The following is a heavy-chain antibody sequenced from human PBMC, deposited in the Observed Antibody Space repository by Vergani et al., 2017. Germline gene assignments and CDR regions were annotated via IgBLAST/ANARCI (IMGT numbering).Heavy chain of an antibody. J-gene: IGHJ2*01. Sequence: QVQLQESGPGLVKPSQTLSLTCTVSGGSISSGSYYWSWIRQPAGKGLEWIGRIYTSGSTNYNPSLKSRVTISVDTSKNQFSLKLSSVTAADTAVYYCARDLDYGDYSTLYWYFDLWGRGTLVTVSS. CDR2: IYTSGST. D-gene: IGHD4-17*01. CDR3: ARDLDYGDYSTLYWYFDL. CDR1: GGSISSGSYY. V-gene: IGHV4-61*02.